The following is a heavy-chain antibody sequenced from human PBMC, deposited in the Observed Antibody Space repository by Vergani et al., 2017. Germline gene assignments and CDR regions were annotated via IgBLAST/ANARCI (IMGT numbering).Heavy chain of an antibody. CDR2: IYYSGST. Sequence: QVQLQESGPGLVKPSQTLSLTCTVSGGSISSGDYYWSWIRQPPGKGLEWIGYIYYSGSTYYNPSLKSRVTISVDTSKNQFSLKLGSVTAADTAVYYCAREAGPVLLWLGESTHAFDIWGQGTMVTVAS. V-gene: IGHV4-30-4*01. D-gene: IGHD3-10*01. J-gene: IGHJ3*02. CDR1: GGSISSGDYY. CDR3: AREAGPVLLWLGESTHAFDI.